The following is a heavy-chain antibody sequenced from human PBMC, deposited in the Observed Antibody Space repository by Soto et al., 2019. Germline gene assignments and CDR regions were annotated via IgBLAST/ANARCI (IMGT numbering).Heavy chain of an antibody. J-gene: IGHJ4*02. D-gene: IGHD4-17*01. CDR3: ARAEYGGPTGAKDY. CDR1: GYTFSSYG. CDR2: ISAYNGNT. Sequence: QGQLVQSGAEVKKPGASLQVSCKASGYTFSSYGISWVRQAPGQGLEWMGWISAYNGNTNYRQKLQGRVTMTTDTSTTTAYMERRSLRSDDTDVYDCARAEYGGPTGAKDYWGQGTLVPVSS. V-gene: IGHV1-18*01.